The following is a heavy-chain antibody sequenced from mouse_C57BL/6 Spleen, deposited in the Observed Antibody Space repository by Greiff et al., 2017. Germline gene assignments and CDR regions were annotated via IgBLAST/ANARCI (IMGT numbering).Heavy chain of an antibody. CDR3: ARWDYGSDDLDY. Sequence: QVQLQQPGAELVKPGASVKMSCKASVYTFTSYWIPWVKQRPGQGLEWIGDIYPGSGSTNYNEKFKGKATLTVDTASSTAYMQLSSLTSEDSAVYDCARWDYGSDDLDYWGQGTSLTVSS. V-gene: IGHV1-55*01. D-gene: IGHD1-1*01. J-gene: IGHJ2*02. CDR1: VYTFTSYW. CDR2: IYPGSGST.